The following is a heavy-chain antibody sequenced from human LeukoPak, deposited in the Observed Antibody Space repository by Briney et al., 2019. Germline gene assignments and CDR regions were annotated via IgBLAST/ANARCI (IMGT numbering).Heavy chain of an antibody. CDR1: GGSFSGYY. J-gene: IGHJ4*02. D-gene: IGHD1-1*01. CDR3: ARDLESSPGYFDY. V-gene: IGHV4-34*01. CDR2: INHSGST. Sequence: SETLSLTCAVYGGSFSGYYWSWIRQPPGKGLEWIGEINHSGSTNYNPSLKSRVTISVDTSKNQFSLKLSSVTAADTAVYYCARDLESSPGYFDYWGQGTLVTVSS.